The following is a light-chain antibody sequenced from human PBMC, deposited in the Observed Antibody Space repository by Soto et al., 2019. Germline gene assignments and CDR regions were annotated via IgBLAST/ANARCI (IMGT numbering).Light chain of an antibody. CDR1: QSISSW. V-gene: IGKV1-5*03. CDR2: KAS. CDR3: QQYNSYSRT. Sequence: DIQMTQSPSTLPASVGDRVTITCRASQSISSWLAWYQQKPGKAPKLLIYKASNLQSGVPSRFSGGGSGTEFTLTISSLQPDDFATYYCQQYNSYSRTFGQGTKVDI. J-gene: IGKJ1*01.